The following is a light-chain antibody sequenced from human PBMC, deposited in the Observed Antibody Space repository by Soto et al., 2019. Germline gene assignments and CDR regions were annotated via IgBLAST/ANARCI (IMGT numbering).Light chain of an antibody. V-gene: IGLV1-40*01. CDR1: SSNIGAGYD. Sequence: QTVVTQPPSVSGAPGQRVTISCTGSSSNIGAGYDVHWYQHLPGTAPKLLIYDNTNRPSGVPDRFSGSKSGTSASLAITGLQAEDEADYYCQSFDSSLRGSVFGSGTKVTVL. CDR2: DNT. CDR3: QSFDSSLRGSV. J-gene: IGLJ1*01.